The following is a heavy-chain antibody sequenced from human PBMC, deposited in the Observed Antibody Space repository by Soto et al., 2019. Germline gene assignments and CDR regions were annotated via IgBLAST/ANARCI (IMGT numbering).Heavy chain of an antibody. CDR1: GSTFPSSY. CDR3: ARVCVSSSCDYYYYGMVV. V-gene: IGHV1-46*01. J-gene: IGHJ6*04. Sequence: ASVKVSCKASGSTFPSSYMHWVRQAPGQGLEWMGIINPSGGSTSYAQKFQGRVTMTRDTSTSTVYMELSSLRSEDTAVYYCARVCVSSSCDYYYYGMVVWGKGTTVTVSS. D-gene: IGHD6-13*01. CDR2: INPSGGST.